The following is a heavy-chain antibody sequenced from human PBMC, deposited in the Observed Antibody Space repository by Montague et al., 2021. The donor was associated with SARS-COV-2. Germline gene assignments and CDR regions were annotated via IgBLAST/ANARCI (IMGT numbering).Heavy chain of an antibody. D-gene: IGHD3-22*01. CDR3: ARHGYYETYDAFDI. CDR2: IYYTGST. CDR1: GVSVSSNNYY. Sequence: SETLSLTCSVSGVSVSSNNYYWTWIRRPPGKGLERIGSIYYTGSTYYNPSLKSRVTISVDTSKNQFSLKLCSVTAADTAVYYCARHGYYETYDAFDIWGQGTMVTVSS. V-gene: IGHV4-39*01. J-gene: IGHJ3*02.